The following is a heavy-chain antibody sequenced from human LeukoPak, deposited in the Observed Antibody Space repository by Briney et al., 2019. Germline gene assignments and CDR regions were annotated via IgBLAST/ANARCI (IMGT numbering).Heavy chain of an antibody. V-gene: IGHV5-51*01. J-gene: IGHJ4*02. Sequence: GESLKISCKGSGYSFTSYWIGWVRQMPGKGLEWMGIIYPGDSDTRYGPSFQGQVTISADKSISTAYLQWSSLKASDTAMYYCARMSRFYYYDSSGYFDYWGQGTLVTVSS. CDR1: GYSFTSYW. D-gene: IGHD3-22*01. CDR3: ARMSRFYYYDSSGYFDY. CDR2: IYPGDSDT.